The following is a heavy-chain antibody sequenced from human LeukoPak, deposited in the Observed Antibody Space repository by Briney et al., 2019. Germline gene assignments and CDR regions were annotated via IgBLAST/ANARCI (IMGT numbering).Heavy chain of an antibody. D-gene: IGHD2-2*01. CDR3: ARLPAAINGYFDP. CDR2: ISGGGAGT. J-gene: IGHJ5*02. Sequence: GGSLRLSCAASRFTFSSYAMSWVRQAPGKGLEWVSAISGGGAGTYYADSVKGRFTISRDNSKNTLYLQMYSLRAEDTAVYYCARLPAAINGYFDPWGQGTKVTVSS. CDR1: RFTFSSYA. V-gene: IGHV3-23*01.